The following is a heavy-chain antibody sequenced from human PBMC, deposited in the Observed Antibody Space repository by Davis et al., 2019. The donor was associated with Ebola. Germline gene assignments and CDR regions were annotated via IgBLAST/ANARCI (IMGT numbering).Heavy chain of an antibody. J-gene: IGHJ4*02. CDR2: MNPNSGNT. V-gene: IGHV1-8*01. Sequence: ASVKVSCKASGYPFTNYDINWVRQAPGQGLEWMGWMNPNSGNTDYAQKFQGRVTMTRDTSITTAYMELSSLRSTDTAVYFCARTNFHFDSSGQGYSFDYWGQGTLVTVSS. CDR1: GYPFTNYD. CDR3: ARTNFHFDSSGQGYSFDY. D-gene: IGHD3-22*01.